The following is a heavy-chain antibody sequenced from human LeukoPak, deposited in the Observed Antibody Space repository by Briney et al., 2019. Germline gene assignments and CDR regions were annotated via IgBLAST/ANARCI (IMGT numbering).Heavy chain of an antibody. V-gene: IGHV4-4*07. J-gene: IGHJ4*02. CDR2: IYISRGT. Sequence: SETLSLTCTVSGVSISGYYWSWIRQPAGKGLEWIGRIYISRGTNYNPSLTSRVIMSVDTSKNQFSLQLTSVTAADTAVYYCARVRYSDSSVLTRKRSYCFDYWGQGTLVTVSS. D-gene: IGHD3-22*01. CDR3: ARVRYSDSSVLTRKRSYCFDY. CDR1: GVSISGYY.